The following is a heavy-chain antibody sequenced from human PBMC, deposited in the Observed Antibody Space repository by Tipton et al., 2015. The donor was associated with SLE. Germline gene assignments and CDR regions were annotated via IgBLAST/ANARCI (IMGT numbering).Heavy chain of an antibody. J-gene: IGHJ5*02. D-gene: IGHD2-8*01. CDR1: GGSIRTSNKY. Sequence: TLSLTCTVSGGSIRTSNKYCDWIRQPPGKGPEWIGRITNNGNTYYIPSLQRRVTMSVDTSKNHFSLKLSSVTAADTAVYYCARHDTNYGRNWFDPWGQGTLVTVSS. V-gene: IGHV4-39*01. CDR2: ITNNGNT. CDR3: ARHDTNYGRNWFDP.